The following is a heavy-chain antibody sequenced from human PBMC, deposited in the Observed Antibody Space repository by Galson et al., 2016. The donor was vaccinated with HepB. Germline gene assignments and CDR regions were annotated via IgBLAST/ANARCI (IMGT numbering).Heavy chain of an antibody. V-gene: IGHV3-11*06. CDR1: GFIFSDDS. CDR2: ISFNNRYT. J-gene: IGHJ5*01. CDR3: ARGQTHFDS. Sequence: SLRLSCAASGFIFSDDSMNWIRQAPGKGLEWISYISFNNRYTDYANSVKGRFTISRDNANNLLHLHMHSLRVEDTAVYFCARGQTHFDSWGQGTLVTVPA.